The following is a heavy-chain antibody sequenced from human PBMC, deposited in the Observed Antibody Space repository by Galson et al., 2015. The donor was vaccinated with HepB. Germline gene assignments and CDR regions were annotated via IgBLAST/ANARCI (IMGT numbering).Heavy chain of an antibody. CDR1: GFTFSSYW. CDR2: IKQDGSEK. V-gene: IGHV3-7*03. D-gene: IGHD2-21*02. J-gene: IGHJ4*02. Sequence: SLRLSCAASGFTFSSYWISWVRQAPGKGLEWVANIKQDGSEKYYVDSVKGRFTISRDNAKNSLYLQMNSLRAEDTAVYYCARENSYCGGDCHNDYWGQGTLVTVSS. CDR3: ARENSYCGGDCHNDY.